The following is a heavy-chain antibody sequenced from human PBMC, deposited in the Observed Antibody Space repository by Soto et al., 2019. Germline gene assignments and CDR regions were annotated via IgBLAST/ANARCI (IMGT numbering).Heavy chain of an antibody. CDR2: INPYNHNT. CDR1: GYTFTTYG. Sequence: VQLVQSGAEVKKPGASVKVSCKAFGYTFTTYGISWVRQAPGQGLEWMGWINPYNHNTYYAQKIQGRVTMTTDTSTRTAYMELRSLRSDDSAIYYCARAEKWVTGNMGGYWGQGTLVTFYS. V-gene: IGHV1-18*04. D-gene: IGHD1-20*01. CDR3: ARAEKWVTGNMGGY. J-gene: IGHJ1*01.